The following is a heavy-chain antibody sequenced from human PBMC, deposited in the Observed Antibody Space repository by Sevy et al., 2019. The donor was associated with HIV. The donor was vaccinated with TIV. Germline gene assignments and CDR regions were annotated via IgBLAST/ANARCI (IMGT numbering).Heavy chain of an antibody. CDR2: ISKSGSTT. CDR3: AREENRELGTIPLDS. D-gene: IGHD7-27*01. CDR1: GFTFSHHN. J-gene: IGHJ4*02. Sequence: GGSLRLSCAASGFTFSHHNMNWARQAPGKGLERISYISKSGSTTYFADPLRGRFTISRGNAKNSLFLEMHSLTDEDTAVYYCAREENRELGTIPLDSWGRGIQVTVSS. V-gene: IGHV3-48*02.